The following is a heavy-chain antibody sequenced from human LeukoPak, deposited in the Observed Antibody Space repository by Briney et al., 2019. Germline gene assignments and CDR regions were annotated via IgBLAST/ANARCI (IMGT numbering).Heavy chain of an antibody. D-gene: IGHD6-25*01. CDR2: INPSGGST. CDR3: ASSQRQPFDY. Sequence: ASVKVSCKASGYTFTSYYMHWVRQAPGQGLEWMGIINPSGGSTSYAQKFQGRVTITTDESTSTAYMELSSLRSEDTAVYYCASSQRQPFDYWGQGTLVTVSS. CDR1: GYTFTSYY. V-gene: IGHV1-46*01. J-gene: IGHJ4*02.